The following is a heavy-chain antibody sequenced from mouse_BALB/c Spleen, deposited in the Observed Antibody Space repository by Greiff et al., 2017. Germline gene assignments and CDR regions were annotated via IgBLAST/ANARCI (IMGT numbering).Heavy chain of an antibody. Sequence: DVMLVESGGGLVKPGGSLKLSCAASGFTFSSYAMSWVRQSPEKRLEWVAEISSGGSYTYYPDTVTGRFTISRDNAKNTLYLEMSSLRSEDTAMYYCAREGTYGNYVRFAYWGQGTLVTVSA. CDR2: ISSGGSYT. CDR3: AREGTYGNYVRFAY. V-gene: IGHV5-9-4*01. CDR1: GFTFSSYA. D-gene: IGHD2-1*01. J-gene: IGHJ3*01.